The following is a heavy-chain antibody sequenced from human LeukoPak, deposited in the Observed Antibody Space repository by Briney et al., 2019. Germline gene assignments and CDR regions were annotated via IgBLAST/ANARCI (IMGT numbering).Heavy chain of an antibody. D-gene: IGHD3-10*01. CDR1: GVSISSYY. J-gene: IGHJ2*01. CDR2: IYYLGST. CDR3: ARDRPGSYWYFDL. Sequence: PSETLSLTCTVSGVSISSYYWSWIRQPPGKGLEWVGHIYYLGSTNYNPSLKSRVTLSIDTSKNYFSLKLSSVIAADTAVYYCARDRPGSYWYFDLWGRGTLVTVSS. V-gene: IGHV4-59*01.